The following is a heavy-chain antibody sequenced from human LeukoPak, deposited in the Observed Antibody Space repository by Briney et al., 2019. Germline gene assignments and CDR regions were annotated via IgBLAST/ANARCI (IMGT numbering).Heavy chain of an antibody. V-gene: IGHV3-30*02. Sequence: GGSLRLSCAASGFTFSSYGMHWVRQAPGKGLEWVAFIRYDGSNKYYADSVKGRFTISRDNSKNTLYLQMNSLRAEDTAVYYSAKATMVRGWAYYYYMDVWGKGTTVTISS. J-gene: IGHJ6*03. CDR2: IRYDGSNK. CDR3: AKATMVRGWAYYYYMDV. D-gene: IGHD3-10*01. CDR1: GFTFSSYG.